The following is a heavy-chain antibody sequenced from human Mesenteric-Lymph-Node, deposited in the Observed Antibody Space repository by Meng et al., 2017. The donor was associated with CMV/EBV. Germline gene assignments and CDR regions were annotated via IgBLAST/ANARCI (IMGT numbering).Heavy chain of an antibody. CDR3: AKGGGGTGHYYGLDV. Sequence: GESLKISCAASGFTFSSYSMNWVRQAPGKGLEWVSSISSSSSYIYYADSVKGRFTISRDNAKNSLYLQMNSLRAEDTAVYYCAKGGGGTGHYYGLDVWGQGTTVTVSS. CDR2: ISSSSSYI. D-gene: IGHD1-1*01. J-gene: IGHJ6*02. V-gene: IGHV3-21*01. CDR1: GFTFSSYS.